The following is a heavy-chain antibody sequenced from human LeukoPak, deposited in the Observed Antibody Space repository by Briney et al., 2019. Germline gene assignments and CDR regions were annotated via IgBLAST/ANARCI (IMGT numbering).Heavy chain of an antibody. J-gene: IGHJ4*02. V-gene: IGHV3-66*01. CDR3: AGGVRDYGGNSEFDY. Sequence: GGSLRLSCAASGFTVSRNYMSWVRQAPGKGLEWVSVIYSGGSTYYADSVKGRFTISRDNSKNTLSLQMNSLRAEDTAVYYCAGGVRDYGGNSEFDYWGQGTLVTVSS. CDR2: IYSGGST. D-gene: IGHD4-23*01. CDR1: GFTVSRNY.